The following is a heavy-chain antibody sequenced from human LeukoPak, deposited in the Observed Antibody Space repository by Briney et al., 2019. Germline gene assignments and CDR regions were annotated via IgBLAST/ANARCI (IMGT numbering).Heavy chain of an antibody. CDR2: MYDNLMT. CDR1: AGSINSHY. Sequence: PSETLSLTCSVPAGSINSHYWSWLRQAPGKGLEWIGYMYDNLMTKDNPALKSRLTLSADTSKSQFSLRLSAVTAADTATYYCATIKRGSIFGYFDFWGQGILVTVYS. J-gene: IGHJ4*02. V-gene: IGHV4-59*11. CDR3: ATIKRGSIFGYFDF. D-gene: IGHD5-18*01.